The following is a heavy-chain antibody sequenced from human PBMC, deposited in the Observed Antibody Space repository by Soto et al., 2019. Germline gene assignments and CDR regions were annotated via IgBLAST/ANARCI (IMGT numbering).Heavy chain of an antibody. V-gene: IGHV3-73*01. Sequence: GGSLRLSCAASGFTFSGSAIHWVRQASGKGLEWLGRIRTKPISYATSYAASVKGRFTISRDDSENTAYLQMNSLKTEDTAVYYCAKGSGGNCYSPSDYWGQGTLVTVSS. J-gene: IGHJ4*02. D-gene: IGHD2-15*01. CDR2: IRTKPISYAT. CDR1: GFTFSGSA. CDR3: AKGSGGNCYSPSDY.